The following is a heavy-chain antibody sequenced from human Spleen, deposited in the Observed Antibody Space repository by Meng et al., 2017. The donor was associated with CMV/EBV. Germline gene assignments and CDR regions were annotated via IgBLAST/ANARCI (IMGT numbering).Heavy chain of an antibody. J-gene: IGHJ4*02. V-gene: IGHV3-21*01. CDR2: ISSSSSYI. D-gene: IGHD3-3*01. CDR3: ARDQVTIFGVVTLGY. CDR1: GFTFSSYS. Sequence: GESLKISCAASGFTFSSYSMNWVRQAPGKGLEWVSSISSSSSYIYYADSVKGRFTISRDNAKNSLYLQMNSLRAEDTAVYYCARDQVTIFGVVTLGYWGQGTLVTVSS.